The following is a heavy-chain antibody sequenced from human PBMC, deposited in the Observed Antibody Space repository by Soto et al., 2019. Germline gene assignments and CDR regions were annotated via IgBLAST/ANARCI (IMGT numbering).Heavy chain of an antibody. CDR3: AKDRYCSGGSCYSEWAFDI. V-gene: IGHV3-23*01. CDR1: GFTFSSYA. Sequence: EVQLLESGGGLVQPGGSLRLSCAASGFTFSSYAMSWVRQAPGKGLEWVSAISGSGGSTYYAESVKGRFTISRDNSKSPLYLQMNSLRAEDTAVYYCAKDRYCSGGSCYSEWAFDIWGQGTMVTVSS. D-gene: IGHD2-15*01. CDR2: ISGSGGST. J-gene: IGHJ3*02.